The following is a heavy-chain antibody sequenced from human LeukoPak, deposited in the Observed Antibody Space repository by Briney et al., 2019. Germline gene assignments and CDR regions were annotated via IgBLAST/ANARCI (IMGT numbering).Heavy chain of an antibody. J-gene: IGHJ3*02. CDR1: GDSISSYY. CDR3: ARAAYDSSGSDAFDI. V-gene: IGHV4-59*01. Sequence: SETLSLTCTVSGDSISSYYWSWIRQPPGKGLEWIGYIYYSGSTSYNPSLKSRVTMSVDTSNNQFSLKLSSVTAADTAVYYCARAAYDSSGSDAFDIWGQGTMVTVSS. D-gene: IGHD3-22*01. CDR2: IYYSGST.